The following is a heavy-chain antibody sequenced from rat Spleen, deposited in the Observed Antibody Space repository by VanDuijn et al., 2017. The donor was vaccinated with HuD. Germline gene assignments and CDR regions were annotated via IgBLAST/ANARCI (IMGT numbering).Heavy chain of an antibody. J-gene: IGHJ2*01. D-gene: IGHD1-5*01. V-gene: IGHV5-7*01. Sequence: EVQLVESGGGLVQPGRSMKVSCAASGFTFSNYDMAWVRQAPKKGLEWVATIGYDGSSTDYRDSLKGRFTISRDDAKSTLYLQMDSLRSEDTATYYCTTGIQPRHWGQGVMVTVSS. CDR3: TTGIQPRH. CDR1: GFTFSNYD. CDR2: IGYDGSST.